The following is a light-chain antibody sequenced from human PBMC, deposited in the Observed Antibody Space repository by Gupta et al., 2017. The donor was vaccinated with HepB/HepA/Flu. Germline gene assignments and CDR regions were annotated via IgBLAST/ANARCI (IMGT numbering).Light chain of an antibody. Sequence: FMLTQPHSVSESPGKTVTISCTGSSGSIASNYVQWYQQRPGSAPTSVIYEDNQRPSGVPDRFSGSIDSSSNSASLTISGRKTEDEADYYCQSYDSSTHVVFGGGTKLTVL. CDR1: SGSIASNY. V-gene: IGLV6-57*02. CDR3: QSYDSSTHVV. CDR2: EDN. J-gene: IGLJ2*01.